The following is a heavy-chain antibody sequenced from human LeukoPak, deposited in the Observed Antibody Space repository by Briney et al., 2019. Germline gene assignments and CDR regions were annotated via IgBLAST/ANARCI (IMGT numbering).Heavy chain of an antibody. Sequence: PGGSLRLSCAASGFTFSSYGMRWVRQAPGKGLEWVAVISYDGSNKYYADSVKGRFTISRDNSKNTLYLQMVSLRAEDTAVYYCAAFVAPVDYWGQGTLVTVSS. CDR2: ISYDGSNK. V-gene: IGHV3-30*03. CDR1: GFTFSSYG. CDR3: AAFVAPVDY. D-gene: IGHD2/OR15-2a*01. J-gene: IGHJ4*02.